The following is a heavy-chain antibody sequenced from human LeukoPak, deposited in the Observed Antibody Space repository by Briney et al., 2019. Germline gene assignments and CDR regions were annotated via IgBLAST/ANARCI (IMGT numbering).Heavy chain of an antibody. J-gene: IGHJ3*02. Sequence: LRLSCAASGFTVSSNYMSWVRQPPGKGLEWIGYIYYSGSTYYNPSLKSRVTISVDTSKNQFSLKLSSVTAADTAVYYCARASYGDGAFDIWGQGTMVTVSS. CDR2: IYYSGST. V-gene: IGHV4-30-4*08. CDR3: ARASYGDGAFDI. D-gene: IGHD4-17*01. CDR1: GFTVSSNY.